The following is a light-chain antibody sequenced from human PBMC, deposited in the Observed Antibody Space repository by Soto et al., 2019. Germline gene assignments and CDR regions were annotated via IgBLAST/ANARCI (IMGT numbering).Light chain of an antibody. CDR3: QQYDNWPLT. CDR2: GAS. Sequence: EIVMTQSPATLPVSPGERATLSCRASQSVSSNLAWYQQKPGQAPRFLIYGASTRATGIPARFSGSGSGTEFTLTISSLQSEDFAVYDGQQYDNWPLTFGGGTKVDI. CDR1: QSVSSN. J-gene: IGKJ4*01. V-gene: IGKV3-15*01.